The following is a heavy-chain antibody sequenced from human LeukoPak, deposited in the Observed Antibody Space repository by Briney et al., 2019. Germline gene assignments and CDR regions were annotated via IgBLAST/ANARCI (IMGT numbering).Heavy chain of an antibody. V-gene: IGHV3-33*06. CDR1: GFTFSSYG. J-gene: IGHJ4*02. CDR3: AKDSGYDLFDY. CDR2: KWYDGSNK. D-gene: IGHD5-12*01. Sequence: PGGSLRLSCAASGFTFSSYGMHWVRQAPGKGLEWVAVKWYDGSNKYYADSVKGRFTISRDNSKNTLYLQMNSLRAEDTAVYYCAKDSGYDLFDYWGQGTLVTVSS.